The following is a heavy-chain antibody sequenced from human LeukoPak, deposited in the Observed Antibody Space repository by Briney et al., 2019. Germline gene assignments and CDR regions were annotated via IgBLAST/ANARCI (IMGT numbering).Heavy chain of an antibody. CDR3: ARDLGYCSSTSCDNWFDP. J-gene: IGHJ5*02. Sequence: GASVKVSCKASGYTFTSYYMHWVRQAPGQGLEWMGIINPSGGSTSYAQKFQGRVTMTRDTPISTAYMELSRLRSDDTAVYYCARDLGYCSSTSCDNWFDPWGQGTLVTVSS. D-gene: IGHD2-2*01. CDR1: GYTFTSYY. CDR2: INPSGGST. V-gene: IGHV1-46*01.